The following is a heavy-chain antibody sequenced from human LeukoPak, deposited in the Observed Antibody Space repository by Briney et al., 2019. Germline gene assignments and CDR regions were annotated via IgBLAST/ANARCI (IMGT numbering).Heavy chain of an antibody. Sequence: GGSLRLSCAASGFTFRSYAMCWVRRAPRKGLEWVSPISGSGASTYYADSAKGRFTISRDNSKNTLYSQMNSLRAEDTAIYYCAKDRAGGYCSGKSCYVFDYWGQGTLVTVSS. D-gene: IGHD2-15*01. CDR2: ISGSGAST. V-gene: IGHV3-23*01. J-gene: IGHJ4*02. CDR1: GFTFRSYA. CDR3: AKDRAGGYCSGKSCYVFDY.